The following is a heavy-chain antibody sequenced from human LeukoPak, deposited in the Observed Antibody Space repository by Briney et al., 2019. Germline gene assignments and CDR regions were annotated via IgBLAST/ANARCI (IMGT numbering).Heavy chain of an antibody. Sequence: SETLSLTCTVSGGSISSYYWSWIRQPPGKGLEWIGEINHSGSTNYNPSLKSRVTISVDTSKNQFSLKLSSVTAADTAVYYCASLMDTAMVTSLDYWGQGTLVTVSS. CDR1: GGSISSYY. D-gene: IGHD5-18*01. J-gene: IGHJ4*02. CDR3: ASLMDTAMVTSLDY. V-gene: IGHV4-34*01. CDR2: INHSGST.